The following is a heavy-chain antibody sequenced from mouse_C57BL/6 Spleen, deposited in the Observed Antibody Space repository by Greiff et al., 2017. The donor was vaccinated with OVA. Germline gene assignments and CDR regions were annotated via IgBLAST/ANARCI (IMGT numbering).Heavy chain of an antibody. Sequence: QVQLQQSGAELVMPGASVKLSCKASGYTFTSYWMHWVKQRPGQGLEWIGEIDPSDSYTNYNQKFKGKSTLTVDKSSSTAYMQLSSLTSEDSAVYYCARRDGYYDYYAMDYWGQGTSVTVSS. CDR2: IDPSDSYT. V-gene: IGHV1-69*01. CDR1: GYTFTSYW. D-gene: IGHD2-3*01. CDR3: ARRDGYYDYYAMDY. J-gene: IGHJ4*01.